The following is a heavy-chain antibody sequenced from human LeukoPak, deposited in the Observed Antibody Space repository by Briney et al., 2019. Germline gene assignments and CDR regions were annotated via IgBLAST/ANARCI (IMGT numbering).Heavy chain of an antibody. V-gene: IGHV4-39*02. CDR1: GFTFSSYW. CDR2: VYYGRSP. D-gene: IGHD6-25*01. CDR3: ARSSGTGTFSY. Sequence: GSLRLSCAVSGFTFSSYWMTWIRQPPGKGLEWIGSVYYGRSPYFNPSLESRATISVDTSKNHFSLKMSSVTAADTAVYYCARSSGTGTFSYWGQGTLVTVSS. J-gene: IGHJ4*02.